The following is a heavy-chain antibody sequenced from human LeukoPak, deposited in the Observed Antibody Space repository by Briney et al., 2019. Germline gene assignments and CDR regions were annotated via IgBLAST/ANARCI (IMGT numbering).Heavy chain of an antibody. V-gene: IGHV3-21*04. CDR3: AKDSRDFWSGYPTPDY. J-gene: IGHJ4*02. Sequence: GGSLRLSCAASGFTFSSYTMNWVRQAPGKGLEWVSSISSSSRYIYYADSVKGRFTISRDNSKNTLYLQMNSLRAEDTAVYYCAKDSRDFWSGYPTPDYWGQGTLVTVSS. D-gene: IGHD3-3*01. CDR1: GFTFSSYT. CDR2: ISSSSRYI.